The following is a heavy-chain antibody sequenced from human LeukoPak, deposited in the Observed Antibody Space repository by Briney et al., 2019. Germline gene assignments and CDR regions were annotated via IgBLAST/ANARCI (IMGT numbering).Heavy chain of an antibody. CDR1: GGSFSSGDYY. CDR2: IYYSGST. CDR3: ARGRVGDCIAP. J-gene: IGHJ5*02. V-gene: IGHV4-30-4*01. D-gene: IGHD6-13*01. Sequence: SQTLSLTCTVSGGSFSSGDYYWSWIRQPPGKGLEWIGYIYYSGSTYYNPSLKSRVTISVDTSKNQFSLKLSSVTAADTAVYYCARGRVGDCIAPWGQGTLVTVSS.